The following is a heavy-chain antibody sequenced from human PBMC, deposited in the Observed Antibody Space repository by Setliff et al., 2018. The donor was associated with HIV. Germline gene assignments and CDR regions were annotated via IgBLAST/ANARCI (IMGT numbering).Heavy chain of an antibody. CDR2: TYYSGST. J-gene: IGHJ3*02. Sequence: PSETLSLTCTVSGGSISSHYWSWIRQPPGKGLEWIGYTYYSGSTNYNPSLKSRVTISVDTSKNQFSLKLSSVTAADTAVYYCARSRRYYDSSGYYPGAFDIWGQGTVVTGS. D-gene: IGHD3-22*01. CDR3: ARSRRYYDSSGYYPGAFDI. CDR1: GGSISSHY. V-gene: IGHV4-59*08.